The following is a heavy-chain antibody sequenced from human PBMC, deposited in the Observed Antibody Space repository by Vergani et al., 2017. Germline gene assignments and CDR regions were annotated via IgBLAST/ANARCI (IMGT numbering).Heavy chain of an antibody. Sequence: QVTLVQSGSELKKPGASVKVSCKAPGYTFTNHILNWVRQAPGQRPGWMGWINTKTGSSTYAPGFTGRFVFSLDTSVSTAHRQISGLKADDTAVYYCARGDDSSGRKGDYGGQGTLVTVSS. CDR1: GYTFTNHI. CDR3: ARGDDSSGRKGDY. CDR2: INTKTGSS. D-gene: IGHD3-22*01. V-gene: IGHV7-4-1*02. J-gene: IGHJ4*02.